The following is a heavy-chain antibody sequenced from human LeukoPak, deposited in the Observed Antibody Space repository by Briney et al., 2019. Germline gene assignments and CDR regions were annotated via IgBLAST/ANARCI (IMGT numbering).Heavy chain of an antibody. CDR2: ISWNSGSI. D-gene: IGHD3-22*01. CDR3: TKDEGSMIVRPFDY. V-gene: IGHV3-9*01. Sequence: PGGSLRLSCAASGFTFDDYAMHWVRQAPGKGLEWVSGISWNSGSIGYADSVKGRFTISGDNAKNSLYLQMNSLRTEDTALYYCTKDEGSMIVRPFDYWGQGTLVTVSS. J-gene: IGHJ4*02. CDR1: GFTFDDYA.